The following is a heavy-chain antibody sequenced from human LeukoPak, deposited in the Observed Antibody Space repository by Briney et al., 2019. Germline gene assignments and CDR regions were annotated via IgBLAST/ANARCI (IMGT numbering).Heavy chain of an antibody. D-gene: IGHD3-22*01. CDR3: VRNGYDSSGYHFCSDS. CDR2: IHHSGGT. V-gene: IGHV4-34*01. CDR1: DGSFSDYN. J-gene: IGHJ4*02. Sequence: SETLSLTCAVHDGSFSDYNWSWIRQSPGKGLEWIGEIHHSGGTNYSPSLKSRITLSVDPSKNQLSLRLSSVTAADTAVYYCVRNGYDSSGYHFCSDSRGRGTLVTVSS.